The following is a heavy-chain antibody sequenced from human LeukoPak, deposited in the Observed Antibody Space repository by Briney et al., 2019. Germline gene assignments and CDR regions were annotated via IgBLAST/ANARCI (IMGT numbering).Heavy chain of an antibody. CDR1: GFTFSSYS. J-gene: IGHJ4*02. Sequence: GGSLRLSCAASGFTFSSYSMNWVRQAPGKGLEWVSSISSSSSFIYYADSVKGRFTISRDNAKNSLYLQMNSLRAEDTAVYYCARGRSSGWYYFDYWGQGTLVTVSS. CDR3: ARGRSSGWYYFDY. V-gene: IGHV3-21*01. D-gene: IGHD6-19*01. CDR2: ISSSSSFI.